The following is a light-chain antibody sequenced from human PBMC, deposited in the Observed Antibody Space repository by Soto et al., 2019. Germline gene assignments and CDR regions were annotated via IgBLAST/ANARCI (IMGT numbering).Light chain of an antibody. CDR1: QSISGY. V-gene: IGKV1-39*01. CDR3: QHYDTFSWT. Sequence: DIQMTPSPSSLSASVVYRVTITCLASQSISGYLNWYQQKPGKAPKLLIYAASSLQSGVPSRFSGSGSGTDFTLTISSVQPDDFATYFCQHYDTFSWTCGQGTTVDIK. CDR2: AAS. J-gene: IGKJ1*01.